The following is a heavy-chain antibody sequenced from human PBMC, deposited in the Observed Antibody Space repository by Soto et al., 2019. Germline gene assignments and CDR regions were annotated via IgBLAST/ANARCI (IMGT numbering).Heavy chain of an antibody. CDR3: ARRVRCSSTSCYNNWFDP. CDR1: GGSISSYY. J-gene: IGHJ5*02. V-gene: IGHV4-4*07. CDR2: IYTSGST. Sequence: PSETLSLTCTVSGGSISSYYWRWIRQPAGKGLEWIGRIYTSGSTNYNPSLKSRVTISVDTSKNQFSLKLSSVTAADTAVYYCARRVRCSSTSCYNNWFDPWGQGTLVTVSS. D-gene: IGHD2-2*02.